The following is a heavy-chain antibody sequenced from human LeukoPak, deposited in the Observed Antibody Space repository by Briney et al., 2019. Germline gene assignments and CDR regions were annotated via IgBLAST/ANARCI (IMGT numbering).Heavy chain of an antibody. D-gene: IGHD6-19*01. J-gene: IGHJ4*02. Sequence: GASVKVSCKASGYAFTSYGISWVRQAPGQGLEWMGWISAHNGNTNYAQKLQGRVTMTTDTSTSTVYMELRSQRSDDTAVYYCARVGGYSSGWYGGRWDYWGQGTLVTVSS. V-gene: IGHV1-18*01. CDR2: ISAHNGNT. CDR1: GYAFTSYG. CDR3: ARVGGYSSGWYGGRWDY.